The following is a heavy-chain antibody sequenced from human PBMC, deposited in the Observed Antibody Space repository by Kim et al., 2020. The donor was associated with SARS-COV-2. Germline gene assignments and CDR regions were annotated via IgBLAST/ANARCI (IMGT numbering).Heavy chain of an antibody. V-gene: IGHV4-31*02. D-gene: IGHD3-10*01. CDR3: ARRDYYGSGSFDY. J-gene: IGHJ4*02. Sequence: YYNPSLRSRVIISVDTSKNQFSLKLSSVTAADTALYYCARRDYYGSGSFDYWGQGTLVTVSS.